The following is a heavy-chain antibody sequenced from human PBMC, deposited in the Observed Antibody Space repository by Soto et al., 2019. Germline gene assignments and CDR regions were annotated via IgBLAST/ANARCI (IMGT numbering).Heavy chain of an antibody. CDR2: INPNSGGT. CDR3: ARDYYILTGYYAAGGPNWFDP. CDR1: GYTFTGYD. V-gene: IGHV1-2*02. Sequence: ASVKVSCKASGYTFTGYDMYWVRQAPGQGLEWMGWINPNSGGTNYAQKFQGRVTMTRDTSISTAYMELSRLRSDDTAVYYCARDYYILTGYYAAGGPNWFDPWGQGTLVTVSS. D-gene: IGHD3-9*01. J-gene: IGHJ5*02.